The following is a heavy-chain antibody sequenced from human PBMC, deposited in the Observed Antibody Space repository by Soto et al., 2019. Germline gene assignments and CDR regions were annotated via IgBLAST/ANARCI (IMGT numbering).Heavy chain of an antibody. CDR1: GYTFITYG. D-gene: IGHD3-22*01. CDR3: ARGPTDYYDNSANYFLDY. CDR2: ISTYNGNT. V-gene: IGHV1-18*01. J-gene: IGHJ4*02. Sequence: QVQLVQSGAEVKKPGASVKFSCKASGYTFITYGVSWVRQAPGQGLDWLGWISTYNGNTRYAERLQGRVTMTTDTTTNTAYMELRNLRSDDTAVYYCARGPTDYYDNSANYFLDYWGQGTLVTVSS.